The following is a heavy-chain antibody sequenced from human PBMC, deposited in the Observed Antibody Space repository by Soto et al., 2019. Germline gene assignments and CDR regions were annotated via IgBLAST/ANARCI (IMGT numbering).Heavy chain of an antibody. D-gene: IGHD5-18*01. CDR3: ARQGIQLWLNPDYYFDY. V-gene: IGHV4-39*01. Sequence: PSETLSLTCTVSGGSISSSSYYWGWIRQPPGKGLEWIGSIYYSGSTYYNPSLKSRVTISVDTSKNQFSLKLSSVTAADTAVYYCARQGIQLWLNPDYYFDYWGQGTLVTVS. CDR2: IYYSGST. CDR1: GGSISSSSYY. J-gene: IGHJ4*02.